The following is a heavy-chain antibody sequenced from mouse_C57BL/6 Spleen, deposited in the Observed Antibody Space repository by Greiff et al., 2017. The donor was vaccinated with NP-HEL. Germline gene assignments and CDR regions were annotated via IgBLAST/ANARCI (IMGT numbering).Heavy chain of an antibody. CDR2: ICGDGGT. CDR1: GFSLTSYG. V-gene: IGHV2-3*01. CDR3: AKEGDYDYDRAY. Sequence: VKVVESGPGLVAPSQCLSITCTASGFSLTSYGVSWVRQPPGKGLEWLGVICGDGGTNYHSALISRLSISKDNAKSQVFLKLNSLQTDDTATYYCAKEGDYDYDRAYWGQGTLVTVSA. J-gene: IGHJ3*01. D-gene: IGHD2-4*01.